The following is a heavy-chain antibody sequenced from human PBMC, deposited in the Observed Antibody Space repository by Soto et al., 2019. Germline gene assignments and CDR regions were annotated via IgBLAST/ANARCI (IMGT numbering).Heavy chain of an antibody. Sequence: SETLSLTCAVYGGSFSGYYWTWIRQPPGKGLEWVGEINHSGSTNYNPSLKSRVTISVDTSKNQFFLKLSSVTAADTAVYYCARGGPYYDILTGNYYYYMDVWGKGTTVTVSS. CDR1: GGSFSGYY. J-gene: IGHJ6*03. CDR3: ARGGPYYDILTGNYYYYMDV. D-gene: IGHD3-9*01. V-gene: IGHV4-34*01. CDR2: INHSGST.